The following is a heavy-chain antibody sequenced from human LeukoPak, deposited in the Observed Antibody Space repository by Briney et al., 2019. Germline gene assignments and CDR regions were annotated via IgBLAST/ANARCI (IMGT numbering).Heavy chain of an antibody. V-gene: IGHV4-39*07. J-gene: IGHJ4*02. CDR1: GGSISSSDYD. CDR2: SYYSVTT. CDR3: ARDRLRWPKIDY. D-gene: IGHD4-23*01. Sequence: SETLSLTCTVSGGSISSSDYDWGWIRQPPGKGLEWIGSSYYSVTTYHNPSLKSRVNISVDTSKNQFSLKLNSVTAADTAVYYCARDRLRWPKIDYWGQGTLVTVSS.